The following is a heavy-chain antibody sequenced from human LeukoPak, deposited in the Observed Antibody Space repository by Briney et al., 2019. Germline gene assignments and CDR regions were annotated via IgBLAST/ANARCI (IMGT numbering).Heavy chain of an antibody. Sequence: GGSLRLSCAASGFTFSSYSMNWVRQAPGKGLEWVSSISSSSSYIYYADSVKGRFTISRDNAKNSLYLQMNSLRAEDTAVYYCARPECSGGSCYSLSWGQGTLVTVSS. V-gene: IGHV3-21*01. D-gene: IGHD2-15*01. CDR1: GFTFSSYS. J-gene: IGHJ4*02. CDR2: ISSSSSYI. CDR3: ARPECSGGSCYSLS.